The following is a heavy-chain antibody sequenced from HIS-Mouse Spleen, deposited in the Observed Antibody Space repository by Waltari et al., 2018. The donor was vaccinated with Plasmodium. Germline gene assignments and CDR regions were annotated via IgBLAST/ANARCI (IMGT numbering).Heavy chain of an antibody. CDR1: GSTSRSYA. J-gene: IGHJ4*02. D-gene: IGHD2-15*01. Sequence: QVQLVESGGGVVQPGRSLSLSCAASGSTSRSYAMHWVRQDPGKGLEWVAVISYDGSNKYYADSVKGRFTISRDNSKNTLYLQMNSLRAEDTAVYYCARGRVADYWGQGTLVTVSS. CDR2: ISYDGSNK. CDR3: ARGRVADY. V-gene: IGHV3-30-3*01.